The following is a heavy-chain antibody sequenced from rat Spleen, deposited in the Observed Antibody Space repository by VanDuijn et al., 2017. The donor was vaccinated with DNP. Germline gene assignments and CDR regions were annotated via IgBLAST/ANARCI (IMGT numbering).Heavy chain of an antibody. D-gene: IGHD1-12*02. CDR3: ARHYYDGSYYFDY. CDR2: ITTSGGST. J-gene: IGHJ2*01. CDR1: GFTFSNYD. V-gene: IGHV5-25*01. Sequence: EVQLVESGGGSVQPGRSLKLSCAASGFTFSNYDMAWVRQAPTKGLEWVASITTSGGSTYYRDSVKGRFTGSRDNAKSTLYLQMDSLRSEDTATYHFARHYYDGSYYFDYWGQGVMVTVSS.